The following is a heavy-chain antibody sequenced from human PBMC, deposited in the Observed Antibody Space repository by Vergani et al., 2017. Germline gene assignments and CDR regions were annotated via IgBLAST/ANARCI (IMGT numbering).Heavy chain of an antibody. Sequence: QVQLQESGPGLVKPSQTLSLTCTVSGGSISSGSYYWSWIRQPAGKGLEWIGRIYTSGSTNYNPSLKSRVTMSVDTSKNQFSLKLSSVTAADTAVYYCAREFGCRSTSCPGSGWFDPWGQGTLVTVSS. J-gene: IGHJ5*02. CDR2: IYTSGST. CDR1: GGSISSGSYY. D-gene: IGHD2-2*01. CDR3: AREFGCRSTSCPGSGWFDP. V-gene: IGHV4-61*02.